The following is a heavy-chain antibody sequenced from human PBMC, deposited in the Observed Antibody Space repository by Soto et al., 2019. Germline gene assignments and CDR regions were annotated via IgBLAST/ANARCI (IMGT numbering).Heavy chain of an antibody. CDR2: ISGSGGST. D-gene: IGHD2-15*01. J-gene: IGHJ6*02. V-gene: IGHV3-23*01. CDR3: AKEAFPGWVVDYYYGMDV. Sequence: GGSLRLSCAASGFTFSSYAMSWVRQAPGKGLEWVSAISGSGGSTYYADSVKGRFTISRDNSKNTLYLQMNSLRAEDTAVYYCAKEAFPGWVVDYYYGMDVRAQGTTVTGSS. CDR1: GFTFSSYA.